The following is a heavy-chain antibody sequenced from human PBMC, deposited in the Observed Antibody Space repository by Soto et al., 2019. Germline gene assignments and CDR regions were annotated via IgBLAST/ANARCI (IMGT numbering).Heavy chain of an antibody. V-gene: IGHV3-30*18. Sequence: PGGSLRLSCAASGFTFISYGMHWVRQAPGKGLEWVAVISYDGSNKYYADSVKGRFTISRDNSKNTLYLQMNSLRAEDTAVYYCAKDTRRRGFWSGYSYYYYGMDVWGQGTTVTVSS. D-gene: IGHD3-3*01. CDR2: ISYDGSNK. J-gene: IGHJ6*02. CDR3: AKDTRRRGFWSGYSYYYYGMDV. CDR1: GFTFISYG.